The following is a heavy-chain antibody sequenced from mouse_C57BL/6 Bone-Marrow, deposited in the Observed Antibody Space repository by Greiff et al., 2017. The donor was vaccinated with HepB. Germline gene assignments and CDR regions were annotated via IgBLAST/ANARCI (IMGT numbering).Heavy chain of an antibody. J-gene: IGHJ1*03. CDR2: INYDGSST. Sequence: EVNVVESEGGLVQPGSSMKLSCTASGFTFSDYYMAWVRQVPEKGLEWVANINYDGSSTYYLDSLKSRFIISRDNAKNILYLQMSSLKSEDTATYYCARDGGWYFDVWGTGTTVTVSS. CDR3: ARDGGWYFDV. V-gene: IGHV5-16*01. CDR1: GFTFSDYY.